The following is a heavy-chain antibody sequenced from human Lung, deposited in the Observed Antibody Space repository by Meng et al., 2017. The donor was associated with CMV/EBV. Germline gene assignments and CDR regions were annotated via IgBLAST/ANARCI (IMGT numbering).Heavy chain of an antibody. CDR2: IIPVFAIA. J-gene: IGHJ6*02. D-gene: IGHD2-2*02. Sequence: SSXXVSXKASGGTXSSYAFSWVRQAPGQGLEWMGGIIPVFAIANYAQKFQGRITITTDESTSTAYMELSSLRSEDTAVYYCARDRTGDCSSTSCYNYYYDYGMDVWXQGTXVTVSS. CDR1: GGTXSSYA. V-gene: IGHV1-69*05. CDR3: ARDRTGDCSSTSCYNYYYDYGMDV.